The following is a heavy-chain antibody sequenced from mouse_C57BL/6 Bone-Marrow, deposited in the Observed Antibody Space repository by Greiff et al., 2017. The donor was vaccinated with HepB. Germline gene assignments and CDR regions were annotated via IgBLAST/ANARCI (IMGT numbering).Heavy chain of an antibody. V-gene: IGHV1-63*01. CDR1: GYNFTNYW. CDR2: IYPGGGYT. D-gene: IGHD3-1*01. Sequence: QVQLQQSGAELVRPGTSVKMSWKASGYNFTNYWIGWAKQRPGHGREWIGDIYPGGGYTNYNEKFKGKATLTADKSSSTAYMQFSSLTSEDSAIYYCARSGFSGFAYWGQGTLVTVSA. CDR3: ARSGFSGFAY. J-gene: IGHJ3*01.